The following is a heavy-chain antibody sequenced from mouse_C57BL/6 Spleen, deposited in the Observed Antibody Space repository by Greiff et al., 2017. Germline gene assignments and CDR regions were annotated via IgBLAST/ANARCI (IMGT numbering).Heavy chain of an antibody. Sequence: VQLQQSGPELVKPGASVKISCKASGYAFSSSWMNWVKQRPGKGLEWIGRIYPGDGDTNYNGKFKGKDTLTADKSSSTAYMQLSSLTSEDSAVYFCARSNYGSPLDYWGQGTTLTVSS. D-gene: IGHD1-1*01. CDR3: ARSNYGSPLDY. J-gene: IGHJ2*01. CDR1: GYAFSSSW. CDR2: IYPGDGDT. V-gene: IGHV1-82*01.